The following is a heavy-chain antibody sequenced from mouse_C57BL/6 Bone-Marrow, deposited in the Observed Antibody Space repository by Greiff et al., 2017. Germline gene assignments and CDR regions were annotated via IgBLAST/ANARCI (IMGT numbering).Heavy chain of an antibody. D-gene: IGHD2-12*01. Sequence: EVMLVESGGDLVKPGGSLKLSCAASGFTFSSYGMSWVRQTPDKRLEWVATISSGGSYTYYPDSVKGRFTISRDNAKNTLYLQMSSLTSEDTAMYYCSRHAYSVNAMDYWGQGTSVTVSS. CDR1: GFTFSSYG. CDR2: ISSGGSYT. CDR3: SRHAYSVNAMDY. J-gene: IGHJ4*01. V-gene: IGHV5-6*02.